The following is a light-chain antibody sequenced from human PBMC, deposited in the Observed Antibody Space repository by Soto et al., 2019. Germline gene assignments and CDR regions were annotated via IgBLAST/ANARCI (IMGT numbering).Light chain of an antibody. CDR1: QSISSW. CDR3: QQYNSYPYT. CDR2: DAS. J-gene: IGKJ2*01. Sequence: DIQMTQSPSTLSASVGDRVTITCRASQSISSWLAWYQQKPGKAPKLLIYDASSLESGVPSSFSCSGSGTEFTLTISSLQPDDFATYYCQQYNSYPYTFGQGTKLEIK. V-gene: IGKV1-5*01.